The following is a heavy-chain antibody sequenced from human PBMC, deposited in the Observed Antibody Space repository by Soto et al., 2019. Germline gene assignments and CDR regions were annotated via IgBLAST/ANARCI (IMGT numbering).Heavy chain of an antibody. V-gene: IGHV3-48*04. CDR1: GFTFSSYS. J-gene: IGHJ4*02. CDR2: ISSSGSTI. CDR3: ARDTREGREYSSSGFDY. D-gene: IGHD6-6*01. Sequence: EVQLVESGGGLVQPGGSLRLSCAASGFTFSSYSMNWVRQAPGKGLEWVSYISSSGSTIYYADSVKGRFTISRDNAKNSLYLQMNSLRGEDTAVYYCARDTREGREYSSSGFDYWGQGTLVTVSS.